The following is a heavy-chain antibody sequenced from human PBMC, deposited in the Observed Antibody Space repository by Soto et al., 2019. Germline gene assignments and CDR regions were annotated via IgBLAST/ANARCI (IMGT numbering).Heavy chain of an antibody. CDR3: ARGSGGSFHWFDP. J-gene: IGHJ5*02. D-gene: IGHD2-15*01. CDR2: NYYSGST. Sequence: TSETLSLTCTVSGGSIISYYCSWIRQPPGKGLEWIGYNYYSGSTNYNPSLKSRVTISVDTSKNQFSLKLSSVTAADTAVYYCARGSGGSFHWFDPWGQGTLVTVSS. CDR1: GGSIISYY. V-gene: IGHV4-59*01.